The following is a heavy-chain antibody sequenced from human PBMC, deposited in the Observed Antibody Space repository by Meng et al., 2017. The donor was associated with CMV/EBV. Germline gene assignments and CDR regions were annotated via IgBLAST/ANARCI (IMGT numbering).Heavy chain of an antibody. J-gene: IGHJ4*02. CDR2: INPNSGGT. Sequence: ASVKVSCKASGYTFTGYYMHWVRQAPGQGLEWMGWINPNSGGTNYAQKFQGRVTMTTDTSTSTAYMELRSLRSDDTAVYYCARDSTAAIPNPFDYWGQGTLVTVSS. CDR1: GYTFTGYY. D-gene: IGHD2-2*02. V-gene: IGHV1-2*02. CDR3: ARDSTAAIPNPFDY.